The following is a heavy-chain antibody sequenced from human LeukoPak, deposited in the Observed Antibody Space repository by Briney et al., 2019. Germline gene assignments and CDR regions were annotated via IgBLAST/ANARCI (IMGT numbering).Heavy chain of an antibody. V-gene: IGHV3-21*01. CDR3: ARVGKSSSWSIDY. J-gene: IGHJ4*02. D-gene: IGHD6-13*01. Sequence: KPGGSLRLSCAASGFTFSSYSMNWVRQAPGKGLEWVSSISSSSSYIYYADSVKGRFTISRDNAKNSLYLQMNSLRAEDTAVYYCARVGKSSSWSIDYWGQRTLVTVSS. CDR1: GFTFSSYS. CDR2: ISSSSSYI.